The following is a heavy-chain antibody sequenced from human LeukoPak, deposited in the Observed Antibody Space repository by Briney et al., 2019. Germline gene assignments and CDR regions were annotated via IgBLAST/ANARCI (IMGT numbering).Heavy chain of an antibody. V-gene: IGHV3-66*01. CDR2: IYSGGST. CDR1: GFTVSSNY. Sequence: GGSLRLSCAASGFTVSSNYMSWVRQAPGKGLEWVSVIYSGGSTYYADSVKGRFTISRDNAKNTLLLQVNSLRAEDTAVYYCARGGVAGGMDVWGQGTTVTVSS. D-gene: IGHD6-19*01. CDR3: ARGGVAGGMDV. J-gene: IGHJ6*02.